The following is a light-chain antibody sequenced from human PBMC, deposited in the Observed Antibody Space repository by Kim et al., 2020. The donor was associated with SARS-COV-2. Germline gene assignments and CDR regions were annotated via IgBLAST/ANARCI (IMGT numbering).Light chain of an antibody. V-gene: IGLV3-19*01. J-gene: IGLJ2*01. CDR1: RLRSYY. Sequence: ALGQTVRITCQGDRLRSYYATWYQQKPGQATILVIYGKNNRTSGIADRFSGSSSGNTAFLTITGTQAGDEADYYCNSRDSNDNVVFGGGTQLTVL. CDR3: NSRDSNDNVV. CDR2: GKN.